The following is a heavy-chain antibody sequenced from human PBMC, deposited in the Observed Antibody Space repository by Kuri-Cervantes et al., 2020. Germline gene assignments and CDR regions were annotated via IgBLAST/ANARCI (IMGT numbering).Heavy chain of an antibody. CDR1: GFTFSSYG. CDR2: ISSSSSYI. V-gene: IGHV3-21*01. D-gene: IGHD6-13*01. CDR3: ARDRSSWYRFDY. J-gene: IGHJ4*02. Sequence: GGSLRLSCAASGFTFSSYGMHWVRQAPGKGLEWVSSISSSSSYIYYADSVKGRFTISRDNAKNSLYLQMNSLRAEDTAVYYCARDRSSWYRFDYWGQGTLVTVSS.